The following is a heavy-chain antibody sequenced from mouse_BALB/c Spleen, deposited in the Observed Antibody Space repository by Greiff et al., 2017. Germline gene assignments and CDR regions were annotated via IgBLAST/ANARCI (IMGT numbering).Heavy chain of an antibody. D-gene: IGHD2-1*01. CDR3: ARPYGNFAWFAY. V-gene: IGHV2-6-4*01. J-gene: IGHJ3*01. CDR2: IWGGGST. Sequence: VKVVESGPGLVAPSQSLSITCTVSGFSLSRYSVHWVRQPPGKGLEWLGMIWGGGSTDYNSALKSRLSISKDNSKSQVFLKMNSLQTDDTAMYYCARPYGNFAWFAYWGQGTLVTVSA. CDR1: GFSLSRYS.